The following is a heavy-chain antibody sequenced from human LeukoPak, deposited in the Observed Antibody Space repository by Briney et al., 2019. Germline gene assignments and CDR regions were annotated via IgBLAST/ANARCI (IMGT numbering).Heavy chain of an antibody. Sequence: GGSLRLSCAASGFTVSSNYMSWVRQAPGKGLEWVSVIYSGGSTYYADSVKGRFTISRDNSKNTLYLQMNSLRAEDTAVYYCASSSSSWSPFDYWGQGTLVTVSS. V-gene: IGHV3-66*01. J-gene: IGHJ4*02. D-gene: IGHD6-13*01. CDR1: GFTVSSNY. CDR2: IYSGGST. CDR3: ASSSSSWSPFDY.